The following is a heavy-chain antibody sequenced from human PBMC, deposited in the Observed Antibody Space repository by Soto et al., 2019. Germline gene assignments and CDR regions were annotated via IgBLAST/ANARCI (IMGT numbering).Heavy chain of an antibody. J-gene: IGHJ4*02. CDR1: GGTFSSYA. Sequence: SLKVSCKASGGTFSSYAISWVRQAPGQGLEWMGGIIPIFGTANYAQKFQGRVTITADESTSTAYMELSSLRSEDTAVYYCARDRGMATPFGYFDYWGQGTLVTVSS. D-gene: IGHD5-12*01. V-gene: IGHV1-69*13. CDR3: ARDRGMATPFGYFDY. CDR2: IIPIFGTA.